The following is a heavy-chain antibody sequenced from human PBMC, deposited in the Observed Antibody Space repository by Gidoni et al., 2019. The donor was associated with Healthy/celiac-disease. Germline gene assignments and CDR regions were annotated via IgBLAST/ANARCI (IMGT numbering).Heavy chain of an antibody. CDR3: ARDFKGDYDAFDI. J-gene: IGHJ3*02. V-gene: IGHV3-33*01. D-gene: IGHD4-17*01. Sequence: QVQQVESGGGVVQTGRSRRLSCAASGITYSSYGMRWVREAPGKWLDCVAVIWYVRSNKYYASSVKVRFTLSRDNSNNTLYLQLNSLGADDTAVYYCARDFKGDYDAFDIWGQGTMVTVSS. CDR1: GITYSSYG. CDR2: IWYVRSNK.